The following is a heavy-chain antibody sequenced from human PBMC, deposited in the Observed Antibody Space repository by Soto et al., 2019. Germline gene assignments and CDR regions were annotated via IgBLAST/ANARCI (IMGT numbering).Heavy chain of an antibody. Sequence: GESLKISCAVSGFTFSAYWMHWVRQVPGKGLTWVSRISDDGSTATYADSVKGRFVISRDNAKNSLYLEMSTLRVDDSGLYYCARGPRVSSTGTGAHWGRGTLVTVSS. D-gene: IGHD1-1*01. V-gene: IGHV3-74*01. CDR3: ARGPRVSSTGTGAH. CDR2: ISDDGSTA. J-gene: IGHJ4*02. CDR1: GFTFSAYW.